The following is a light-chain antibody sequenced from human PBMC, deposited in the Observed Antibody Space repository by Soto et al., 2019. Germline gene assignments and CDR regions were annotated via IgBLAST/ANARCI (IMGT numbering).Light chain of an antibody. CDR3: QQYLRSPLT. J-gene: IGKJ4*01. CDR2: GAF. Sequence: ELVLTQSPGTLSLSPGDRATLSCRASEPITSSSLAWYQQKPGQAPGLLIYGAFTRATGIPDRFRGGGSGTDFTLTITRLEPEDAAVYFCQQYLRSPLTFGGGTRVE. CDR1: EPITSSS. V-gene: IGKV3-20*01.